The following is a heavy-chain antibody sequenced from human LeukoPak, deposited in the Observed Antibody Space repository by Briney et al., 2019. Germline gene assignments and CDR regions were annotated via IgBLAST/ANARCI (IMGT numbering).Heavy chain of an antibody. J-gene: IGHJ5*02. D-gene: IGHD2-2*02. CDR1: GFTFSSYS. Sequence: GGSLRLSCAASGFTFSSYSMNWVRQAPGKGLEWVSYISSSSSTIYYADSVKGRFTISRDNAKNSLYLQMNSLRAEDTAVYYCARWGYCSSTSCSTNWFDPWGQGTLVTVSS. CDR2: ISSSSSTI. V-gene: IGHV3-48*04. CDR3: ARWGYCSSTSCSTNWFDP.